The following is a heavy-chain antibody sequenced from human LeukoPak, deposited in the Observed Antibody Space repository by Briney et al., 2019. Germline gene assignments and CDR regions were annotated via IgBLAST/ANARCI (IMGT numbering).Heavy chain of an antibody. D-gene: IGHD6-13*01. CDR2: ISAYNSYT. J-gene: IGHJ5*02. CDR3: ARAKGIAAAGRFDP. CDR1: GYTFTNYG. V-gene: IGHV1-18*01. Sequence: ASVKVSCKASGYTFTNYGISWVRQAPGQGLEWMGWISAYNSYTNYAQKLQGRVTMTTDTSTSTAYMELRSLRSEDTAVYYCARAKGIAAAGRFDPWGQGTLVTVSS.